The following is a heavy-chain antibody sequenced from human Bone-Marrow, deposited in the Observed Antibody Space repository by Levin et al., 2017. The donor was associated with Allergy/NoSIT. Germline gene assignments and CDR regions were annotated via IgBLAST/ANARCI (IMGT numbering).Heavy chain of an antibody. CDR3: ARDRLGYCSGGSCYSYYYYGMDV. D-gene: IGHD2-15*01. CDR1: GFTFSDYY. Sequence: PGGSLRLSCAASGFTFSDYYMSWIRQAPGKGLEWVSYISSSGSTIYYADSVKGRFTISRDNAKNSLYLQMNSLRAEDTAVYYCARDRLGYCSGGSCYSYYYYGMDVWGQGTTVTVSS. CDR2: ISSSGSTI. V-gene: IGHV3-11*01. J-gene: IGHJ6*02.